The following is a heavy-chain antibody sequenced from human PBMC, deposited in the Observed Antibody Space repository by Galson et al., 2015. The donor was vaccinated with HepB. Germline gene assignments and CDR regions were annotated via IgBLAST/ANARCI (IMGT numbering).Heavy chain of an antibody. V-gene: IGHV1-69*13. J-gene: IGHJ4*02. Sequence: SVKVSCKASGGTFSSYAISWVRQAPGQGLEWMGGIIPIFGTANYAQKFQGRVTITADESTSTAYMELSSLRSEDTAVYYCARESRPKQWLAGIDYWGQGTLVTVSS. CDR3: ARESRPKQWLAGIDY. D-gene: IGHD6-19*01. CDR1: GGTFSSYA. CDR2: IIPIFGTA.